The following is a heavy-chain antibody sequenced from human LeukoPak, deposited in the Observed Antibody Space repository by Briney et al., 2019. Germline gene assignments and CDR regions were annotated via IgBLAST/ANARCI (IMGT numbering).Heavy chain of an antibody. J-gene: IGHJ4*02. V-gene: IGHV3-23*01. Sequence: PGGSLRLSCKVSGFSVSTSGMSWVRQAQGKGLQTISAISVVGESAYYADSVKGRFTISRDNSKNTLYLQMNSLRVEDTAVYFCAQGYGNGWYPHWGQGSLVSVSS. D-gene: IGHD6-19*01. CDR2: ISVVGESA. CDR1: GFSVSTSG. CDR3: AQGYGNGWYPH.